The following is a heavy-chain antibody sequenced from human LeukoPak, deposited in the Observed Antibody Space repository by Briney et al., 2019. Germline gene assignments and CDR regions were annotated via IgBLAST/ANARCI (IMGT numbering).Heavy chain of an antibody. CDR3: ARLNWVGTLDI. Sequence: GALRLSCEASGFTFSSYWLHWVRQAPGGGLVWVSRINSDGTITTYADSVKGRFTISRDNAKNTLYLQMNSLRAEDTAMYYCARLNWVGTLDIWGQGTMVTVSS. J-gene: IGHJ3*02. CDR1: GFTFSSYW. D-gene: IGHD7-27*01. V-gene: IGHV3-74*01. CDR2: INSDGTIT.